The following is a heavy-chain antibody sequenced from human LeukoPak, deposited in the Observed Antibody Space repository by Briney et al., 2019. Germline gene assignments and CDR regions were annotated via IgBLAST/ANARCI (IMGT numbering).Heavy chain of an antibody. CDR1: GGTFSSYA. J-gene: IGHJ6*02. D-gene: IGHD2-15*01. CDR3: ANLRRVVANDDCYYGMDV. V-gene: IGHV1-69*13. Sequence: VASVKVSCKASGGTFSSYAISWVRQAPGQGLEWMGGIIPIFGTANYAQKFQGRVTITADESTSTAYMELSSLRSEDTAVYYCANLRRVVANDDCYYGMDVWGQGTTVTVSS. CDR2: IIPIFGTA.